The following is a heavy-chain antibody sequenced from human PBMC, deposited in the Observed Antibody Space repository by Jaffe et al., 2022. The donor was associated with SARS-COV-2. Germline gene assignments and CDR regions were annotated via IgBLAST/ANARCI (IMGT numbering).Heavy chain of an antibody. J-gene: IGHJ4*02. CDR1: GFTFSSYE. CDR2: ISSSGSTI. Sequence: EVQLVESGGGLVQPGGSLRLSCAASGFTFSSYEMNWVRQAPGKGLEWVSYISSSGSTIYYADSVKGRFTISRDNAKNSLYLQMNSLRAEDTAVYYCARHQYRVVPAAGFDYWGQGTLVTVSS. D-gene: IGHD2-2*01. CDR3: ARHQYRVVPAAGFDY. V-gene: IGHV3-48*03.